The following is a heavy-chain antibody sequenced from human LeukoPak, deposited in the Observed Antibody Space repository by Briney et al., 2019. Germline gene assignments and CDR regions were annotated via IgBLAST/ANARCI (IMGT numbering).Heavy chain of an antibody. Sequence: GGPLRLSCAASGFTFNMFWMTWVRQAPGKGLEWVANIKQDGSEENYGDSVKGRFTISRDNAKNSLYLQMNSLRAEDTAVYYCAKDEGSGTWHYWGQGTLVTVSS. CDR3: AKDEGSGTWHY. CDR2: IKQDGSEE. D-gene: IGHD2-15*01. J-gene: IGHJ4*02. V-gene: IGHV3-7*03. CDR1: GFTFNMFW.